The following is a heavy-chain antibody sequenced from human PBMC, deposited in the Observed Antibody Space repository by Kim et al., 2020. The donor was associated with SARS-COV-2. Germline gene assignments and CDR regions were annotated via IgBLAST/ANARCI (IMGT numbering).Heavy chain of an antibody. J-gene: IGHJ4*02. V-gene: IGHV4-31*02. CDR3: ASSHRVIVVVPAALDY. D-gene: IGHD2-2*01. Sequence: SLKSRVTISVDTSKNQFSLKLSSVTAADTAVYYCASSHRVIVVVPAALDYWGQGTLVTVSS.